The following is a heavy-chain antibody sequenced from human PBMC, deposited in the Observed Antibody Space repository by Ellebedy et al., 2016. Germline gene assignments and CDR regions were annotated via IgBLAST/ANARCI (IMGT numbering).Heavy chain of an antibody. D-gene: IGHD2-15*01. CDR2: IFSDGNT. Sequence: GESLKISCAASGFTFSNYWMHWVRQAPGKGLEWVSAIFSDGNTYYADSVKGRFTISRDNSKNTLYLQMNSLRAEDTAVYYCARGVGSGWFDPWGQGTLVTVSS. CDR1: GFTFSNYW. CDR3: ARGVGSGWFDP. V-gene: IGHV3-53*01. J-gene: IGHJ5*02.